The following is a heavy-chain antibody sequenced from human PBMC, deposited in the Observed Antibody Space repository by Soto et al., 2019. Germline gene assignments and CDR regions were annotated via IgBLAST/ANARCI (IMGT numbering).Heavy chain of an antibody. CDR1: GFTLSSYD. D-gene: IGHD3-9*01. J-gene: IGHJ6*02. CDR2: IGSGGDT. V-gene: IGHV3-13*01. CDR3: TRKTPPTGMEV. Sequence: EVQLVESGGGLVQPGGSLRLSCAASGFTLSSYDIHWVRQATGEGLAWVSGIGSGGDTHYADSVKGRFIISREDGKNSLYLXXNNXXVGDTAVYYCTRKTPPTGMEVWGQGATVTVSS.